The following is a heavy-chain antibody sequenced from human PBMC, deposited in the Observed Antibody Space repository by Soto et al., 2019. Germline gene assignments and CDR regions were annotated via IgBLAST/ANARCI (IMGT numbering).Heavy chain of an antibody. V-gene: IGHV4-34*01. J-gene: IGHJ6*02. CDR1: GGSFSGYY. CDR2: INHSGSS. CDR3: ARGEITLLGGMDV. Sequence: SETLSLTCAVYGGSFSGYYWGWVRQPPGKGLEWIGEINHSGSSNYHPSFKSRVTISVGTSNNQFSLRVNSVTPADTAVYYCARGEITLLGGMDVWGQGTTVTVSS. D-gene: IGHD3-10*01.